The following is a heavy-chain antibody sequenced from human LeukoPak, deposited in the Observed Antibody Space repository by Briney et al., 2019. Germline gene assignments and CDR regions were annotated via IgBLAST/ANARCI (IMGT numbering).Heavy chain of an antibody. J-gene: IGHJ4*02. CDR1: GGSFNGYY. D-gene: IGHD4-17*01. CDR2: INHSGST. Sequence: SETPSLTCAVYGGSFNGYYWSWIRQPPGKGLEWIGEINHSGSTNYNPSLKSRVTISVDTSKNQFSLKLSSVTAADTAVYYCAREILDYGDYTDYFDYWGQGTLVTVSS. CDR3: AREILDYGDYTDYFDY. V-gene: IGHV4-34*01.